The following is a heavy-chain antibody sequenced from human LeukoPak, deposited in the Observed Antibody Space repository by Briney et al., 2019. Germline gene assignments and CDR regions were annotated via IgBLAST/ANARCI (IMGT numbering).Heavy chain of an antibody. J-gene: IGHJ4*02. V-gene: IGHV1-69*05. CDR2: IIPIFGTA. CDR1: GGTFSSYA. Sequence: VASVKVSCKASGGTFSSYAIGWVRQAPGQGLEWMGRIIPIFGTANYAQKFQGRVTITTDESTSTAYMELSSLRSEDTAVYYCARDLEVDYGGNSVFYYWGQGTLVTVSS. CDR3: ARDLEVDYGGNSVFYY. D-gene: IGHD4-23*01.